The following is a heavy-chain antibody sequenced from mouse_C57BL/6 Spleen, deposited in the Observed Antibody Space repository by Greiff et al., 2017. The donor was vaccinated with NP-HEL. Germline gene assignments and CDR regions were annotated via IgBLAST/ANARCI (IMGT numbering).Heavy chain of an antibody. V-gene: IGHV1-50*01. D-gene: IGHD2-1*01. CDR1: GYTFTSYW. J-gene: IGHJ2*01. CDR3: ARGNHYFDY. Sequence: QVQLQQPGAELVKPGASVKLSCKASGYTFTSYWMQWVKQRPGQGLEWIGEIDPSDSYTNYNQKFKGKATLTVATSSSTAYMQLSSLTSEDSAVYYCARGNHYFDYWGQGTTLTVSS. CDR2: IDPSDSYT.